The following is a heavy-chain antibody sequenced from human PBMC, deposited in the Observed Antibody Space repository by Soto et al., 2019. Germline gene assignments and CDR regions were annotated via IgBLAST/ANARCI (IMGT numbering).Heavy chain of an antibody. CDR1: GGSFSGYY. CDR3: ARENPTVRGFDY. V-gene: IGHV4-34*01. Sequence: QVQLQQWGAGLLKPSETLSLTCAVYGGSFSGYYWSWIRQPPGKGLEWIGEINHSGSTNCNPSLKSRVTISVDTSKNQFSLKLSSVTAADTAVYYCARENPTVRGFDYWGQGTLVTVSS. J-gene: IGHJ4*02. CDR2: INHSGST. D-gene: IGHD4-17*01.